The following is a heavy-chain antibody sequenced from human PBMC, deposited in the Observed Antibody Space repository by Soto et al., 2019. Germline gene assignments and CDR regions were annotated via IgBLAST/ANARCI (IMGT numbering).Heavy chain of an antibody. CDR2: IIPILGIA. CDR1: RGTFSSYT. D-gene: IGHD2-15*01. Sequence: QVQLVQSGAEEKKPGSSVKVSCKASRGTFSSYTISWVRQAPGQGLGWMGRIIPILGIANYTQKFQGRVTITANKSTSTAYMERSSLISEDTAVYYCATRSGGSPRLAEYFQHWGQGTLVTVSS. CDR3: ATRSGGSPRLAEYFQH. V-gene: IGHV1-69*02. J-gene: IGHJ1*01.